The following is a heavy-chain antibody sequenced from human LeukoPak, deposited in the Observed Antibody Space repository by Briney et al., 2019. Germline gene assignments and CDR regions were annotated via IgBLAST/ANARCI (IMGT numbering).Heavy chain of an antibody. D-gene: IGHD2-8*01. V-gene: IGHV3-23*01. CDR1: GFSFSSCA. Sequence: GGSLRLSCAASGFSFSSCAMSWVRQAPGKGLEWVSIISGSGDSTYYADSVKGRFIISRDNSKNTLYLQMSSLRAEDTAVYYCAKGYCTNGVCSSLYNWFDPWGQGTLVTVSS. CDR3: AKGYCTNGVCSSLYNWFDP. J-gene: IGHJ5*02. CDR2: ISGSGDST.